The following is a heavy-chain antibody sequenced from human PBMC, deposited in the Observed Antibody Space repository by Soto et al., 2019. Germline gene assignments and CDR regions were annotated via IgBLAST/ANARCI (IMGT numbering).Heavy chain of an antibody. J-gene: IGHJ4*02. V-gene: IGHV3-23*01. D-gene: IGHD1-7*01. CDR3: AKDPNSVNTELYY. CDR2: ISGSGAKT. Sequence: EVQLLESGGGLGQPGGSLRLSCAASGFSFSSYAMSWVRQAPGKGLEWVSAISGSGAKTYHADSVKGRFTISRDISLNTLYLQMSSLRAEDPAGYFFAKDPNSVNTELYYLGQGTLVTVSS. CDR1: GFSFSSYA.